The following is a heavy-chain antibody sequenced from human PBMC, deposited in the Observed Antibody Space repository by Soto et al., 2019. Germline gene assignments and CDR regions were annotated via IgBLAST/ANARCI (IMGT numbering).Heavy chain of an antibody. CDR1: GGSITSSSYY. CDR2: VFYSGSP. Sequence: QLQLQESGPGLVKPSETLSLTCTVSGGSITSSSYYWGWIRQPPGKGLEWIGSVFYSGSPYYNPSLKSRVTISVDTSKNQFSLKLSSVTAADTAVYYCARHTISAAGFFDYWGQGTLVTVSS. CDR3: ARHTISAAGFFDY. D-gene: IGHD6-13*01. J-gene: IGHJ4*02. V-gene: IGHV4-39*01.